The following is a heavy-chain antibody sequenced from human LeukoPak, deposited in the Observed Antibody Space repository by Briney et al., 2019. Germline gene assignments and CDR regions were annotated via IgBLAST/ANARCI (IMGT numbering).Heavy chain of an antibody. D-gene: IGHD3-10*01. CDR2: IIPIFGTA. Sequence: ASVKVSCKSSGGTFSSYAISWVRQAPGQGLEWMGGIIPIFGTANYARKFQGRVTITADESTSTAYMELSSLRSEDTAVYYCARYLLSYGSGALGVYWGQGTLVTVSS. J-gene: IGHJ4*02. CDR3: ARYLLSYGSGALGVY. V-gene: IGHV1-69*13. CDR1: GGTFSSYA.